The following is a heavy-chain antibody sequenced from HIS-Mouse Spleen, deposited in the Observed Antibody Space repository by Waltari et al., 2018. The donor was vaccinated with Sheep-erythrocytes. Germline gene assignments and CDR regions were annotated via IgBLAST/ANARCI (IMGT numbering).Heavy chain of an antibody. CDR1: GFTFSSYS. CDR2: ISSSSSYI. Sequence: EVQLVESGGGLVKPGGSLRLSCAASGFTFSSYSMHCVRQAPGKGLEWVSSISSSSSYIYYADSVKGRFTISRDNAKNSLYLQMNSLRAEDTAVYYCARVASGATFDYWGQGTLVTVSS. V-gene: IGHV3-21*01. D-gene: IGHD1-26*01. CDR3: ARVASGATFDY. J-gene: IGHJ4*02.